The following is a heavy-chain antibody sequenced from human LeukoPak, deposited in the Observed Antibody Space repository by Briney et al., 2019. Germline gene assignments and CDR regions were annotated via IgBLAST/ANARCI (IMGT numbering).Heavy chain of an antibody. CDR2: IYTSGST. Sequence: KPSETLSLTCTVSGGSISRYYWSWIRQPAGKGLEWIGRIYTSGSTSYNPSLKSRVTMSVDTSKNQFSLKLTSVTAADTAVYYCARDYKWELRYFDYWGQGTLVTVSS. CDR1: GGSISRYY. V-gene: IGHV4-4*07. CDR3: ARDYKWELRYFDY. J-gene: IGHJ4*02. D-gene: IGHD4-23*01.